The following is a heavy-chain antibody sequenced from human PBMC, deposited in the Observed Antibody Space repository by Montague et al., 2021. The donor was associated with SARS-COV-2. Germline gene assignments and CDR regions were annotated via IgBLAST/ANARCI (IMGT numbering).Heavy chain of an antibody. V-gene: IGHV3-30-3*01. D-gene: IGHD2-15*01. Sequence: SLRLSCAASGFTFSSYAMHWVRQAPGKGLEWVAVILYDGSNKYYADSVKGRFTISRDNSKNTLYLQMNSLRAEDTAVYYCARDSNRPYCSGGSCYSVIEYFQHWGQGTLVTVSS. CDR2: ILYDGSNK. CDR1: GFTFSSYA. CDR3: ARDSNRPYCSGGSCYSVIEYFQH. J-gene: IGHJ1*01.